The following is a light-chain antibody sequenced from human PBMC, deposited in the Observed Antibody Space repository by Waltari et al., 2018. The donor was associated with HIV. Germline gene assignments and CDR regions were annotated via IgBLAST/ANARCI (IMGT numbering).Light chain of an antibody. V-gene: IGLV2-11*01. Sequence: QSALTQPRSVSESPGQSVTISCTGTSSDVGAYNYVSWYQQHPGRAPKFILYMVSGRPSGCPDRFSGSKSGNTASLTISGLQAEDEADYYCSSYAGTSNFVLFGGGTKLTVL. CDR3: SSYAGTSNFVL. CDR1: SSDVGAYNY. J-gene: IGLJ2*01. CDR2: MVS.